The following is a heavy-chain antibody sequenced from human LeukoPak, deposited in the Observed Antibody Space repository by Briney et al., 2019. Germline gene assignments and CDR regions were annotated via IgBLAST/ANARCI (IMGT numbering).Heavy chain of an antibody. CDR2: INHSGST. CDR3: ARGKYGSGSYYPTLFDY. D-gene: IGHD3-10*01. Sequence: SETLSLTCAVYGGSFSGYYWSWIRQPPGKGLEWIGEINHSGSTNYNPSLKSRVTISVDTSKNQFSLKLSSVTAADTAVYYCARGKYGSGSYYPTLFDYWGQGTLVTVSS. J-gene: IGHJ4*02. CDR1: GGSFSGYY. V-gene: IGHV4-34*01.